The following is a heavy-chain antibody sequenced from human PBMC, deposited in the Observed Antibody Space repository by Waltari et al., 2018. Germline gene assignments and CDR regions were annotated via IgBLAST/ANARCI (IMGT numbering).Heavy chain of an antibody. CDR3: ARQRVQGVIIEDAFDI. D-gene: IGHD3-10*01. CDR1: GYSISSGYY. CDR2: IYHSGST. J-gene: IGHJ3*02. Sequence: QVQLQESGPGLVKPSETLSLTCAVSGYSISSGYYWGWIRQPPGKGLEWIGSIYHSGSTYYNPSLKSRVTISVDTSKNQFSLKLSSVTAADTAVYYCARQRVQGVIIEDAFDIWGQGTMVTVSS. V-gene: IGHV4-38-2*01.